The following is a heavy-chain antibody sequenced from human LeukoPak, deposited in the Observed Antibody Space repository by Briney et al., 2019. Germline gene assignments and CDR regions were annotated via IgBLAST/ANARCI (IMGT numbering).Heavy chain of an antibody. CDR1: GFTLSSYA. V-gene: IGHV3-23*01. CDR2: ISGSGGST. Sequence: GGSLRLSRAASGFTLSSYAMSWVRQAPGKGLEWVSAISGSGGSTYYADSVKGRFTISRDNSKNTLYLQMNSLRAEDTAVYYCAKLYYDSSGIGFDYWGQGTLVTVSS. CDR3: AKLYYDSSGIGFDY. J-gene: IGHJ4*02. D-gene: IGHD3-22*01.